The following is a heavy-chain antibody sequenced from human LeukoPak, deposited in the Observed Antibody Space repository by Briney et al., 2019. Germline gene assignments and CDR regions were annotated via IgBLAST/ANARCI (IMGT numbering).Heavy chain of an antibody. J-gene: IGHJ5*02. CDR2: INHSGST. Sequence: SETLSLTCAVYGGSFSVYYWSWIRQPPGKGLEWIGEINHSGSTNYNPSLKSRVTISVDTSKNQFSLKLSSVTAADTAVYYCASTRGYSYGYWFDPWGQGTLVTVSS. CDR1: GGSFSVYY. V-gene: IGHV4-34*01. D-gene: IGHD5-18*01. CDR3: ASTRGYSYGYWFDP.